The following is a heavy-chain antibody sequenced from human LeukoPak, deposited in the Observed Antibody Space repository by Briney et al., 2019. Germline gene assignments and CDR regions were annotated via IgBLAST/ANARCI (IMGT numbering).Heavy chain of an antibody. CDR1: GYTFTGYY. V-gene: IGHV1-2*02. D-gene: IGHD6-13*01. J-gene: IGHJ4*02. CDR2: INPNSGGT. CDR3: VEVIAAAGPFDY. Sequence: ASVKVSCKASGYTFTGYYMHWVRQAPGQGLEWMGWINPNSGGTNYAQKFQGRVTMTRDTSISTAYMELSRLRSDDTAVYYCVEVIAAAGPFDYWGQGTLVTVSS.